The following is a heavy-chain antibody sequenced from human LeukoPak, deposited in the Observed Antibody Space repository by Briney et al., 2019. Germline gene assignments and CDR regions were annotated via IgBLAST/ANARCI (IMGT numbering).Heavy chain of an antibody. D-gene: IGHD4-17*01. J-gene: IGHJ4*02. CDR3: ARSPSDYGDFIDY. CDR2: INPNSSST. V-gene: IGHV1-2*02. CDR1: AYTFTVYY. Sequence: ASVTVSFTSSAYTFTVYYMHWVRQPPGQGLAWMGCINPNSSSTNYAQKFQGRVTMTRDTSISTAYMELSRLRSDDTAVYYCARSPSDYGDFIDYWGQGTLVTVSS.